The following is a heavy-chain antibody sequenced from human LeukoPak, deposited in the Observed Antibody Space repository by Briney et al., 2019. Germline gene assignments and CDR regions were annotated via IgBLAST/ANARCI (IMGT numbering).Heavy chain of an antibody. CDR1: GGSISSGGYY. CDR2: IYYSGST. CDR3: ARGTNWYYFDY. Sequence: SETLSLTCTVSGGSISSGGYYWSWIRQHPGKGLEWIGYIYYSGSTYYNPSLKSRVTISVDTSKNQFSLKLSSVTAADTAVCYCARGTNWYYFDYWGQGTLVTVSS. D-gene: IGHD1-1*01. V-gene: IGHV4-31*03. J-gene: IGHJ4*02.